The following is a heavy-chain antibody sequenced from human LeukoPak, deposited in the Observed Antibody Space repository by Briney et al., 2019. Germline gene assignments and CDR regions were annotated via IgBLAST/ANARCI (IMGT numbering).Heavy chain of an antibody. V-gene: IGHV5-51*01. CDR1: GYSFTSYW. CDR3: AIWFGPPGYYYFDY. J-gene: IGHJ4*02. D-gene: IGHD3-10*01. Sequence: PGESLKIPCKGSGYSFTSYWIGWVRQMPGKGLEWMGIIYPGDSDTRYGPSFQGQVTISANKSISTAYLQWSSLKASDTAMYYCAIWFGPPGYYYFDYWGQGTLVTVSS. CDR2: IYPGDSDT.